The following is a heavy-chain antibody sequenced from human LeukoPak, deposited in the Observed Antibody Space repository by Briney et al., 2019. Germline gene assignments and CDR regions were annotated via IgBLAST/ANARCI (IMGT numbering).Heavy chain of an antibody. V-gene: IGHV3-30*04. D-gene: IGHD1-26*01. CDR1: GFTFSSYA. J-gene: IGHJ4*02. Sequence: GGSLRLSCAASGFTFSSYAMHWVRQAPGKGLEWVAVISYDGSNKYYADSVKGRVNISRGNCKNPLYLPMNRLRAEDTAVYYCARDLFSGSYVFDYWGQGTLVTVSS. CDR2: ISYDGSNK. CDR3: ARDLFSGSYVFDY.